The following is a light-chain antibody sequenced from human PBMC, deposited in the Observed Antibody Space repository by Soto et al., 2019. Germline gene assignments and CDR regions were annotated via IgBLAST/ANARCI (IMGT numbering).Light chain of an antibody. CDR2: GAS. Sequence: ETVLTQSPGTLSLSPGERATLSCRASQSISSGYLAWYQQRPGQAPRLLISGASNRATGIPDRFSGSGSGKEFTLTISRLEPEDFAVYYCQKYGGSPLVTFGGGTKVEIK. V-gene: IGKV3-20*01. J-gene: IGKJ4*01. CDR1: QSISSGY. CDR3: QKYGGSPLVT.